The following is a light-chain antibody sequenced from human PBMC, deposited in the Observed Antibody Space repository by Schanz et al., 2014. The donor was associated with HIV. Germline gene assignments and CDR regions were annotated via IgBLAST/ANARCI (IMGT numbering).Light chain of an antibody. CDR3: CSYTTTSTYV. CDR1: SGDVGSYNY. J-gene: IGLJ1*01. V-gene: IGLV2-14*03. Sequence: QSVLTQPASVSGSPGQSISISCTGTSGDVGSYNYVSWYQQHPGKAPKLMIYDVSNRPSGVSSRFSGSKSGNTASLTISGLQAEDEDDYYCCSYTTTSTYVFGAGTKLTVL. CDR2: DVS.